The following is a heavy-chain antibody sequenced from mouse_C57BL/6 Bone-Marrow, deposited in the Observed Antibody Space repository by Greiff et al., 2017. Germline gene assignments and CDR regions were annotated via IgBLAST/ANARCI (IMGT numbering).Heavy chain of an antibody. CDR1: GYSITSGYY. CDR3: AREAQATGCDY. V-gene: IGHV3-6*01. J-gene: IGHJ2*01. CDR2: ISYDGSN. Sequence: EVQLQESGPGLVKPSQSLSLTCSVTGYSITSGYYWNWIRQFPGNKLEWMGYISYDGSNNYNPSLKNRISITRDTSKNQFFLKLNSVTTEDTATYYCAREAQATGCDYWGQGTTLTVSS. D-gene: IGHD3-2*02.